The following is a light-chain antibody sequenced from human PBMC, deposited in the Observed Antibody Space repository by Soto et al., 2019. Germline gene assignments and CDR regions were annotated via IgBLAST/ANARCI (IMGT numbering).Light chain of an antibody. CDR1: PGISSW. CDR2: AAS. V-gene: IGKV1-12*01. CDR3: QQANSFPHT. Sequence: DIQMTQSPSSVSASVGDRVTITCRASPGISSWLAWYQQKPGKAPKLLIYAASSLQSGVPSRFSVSGSGTDFTLTISSLQPEYFATYYCQQANSFPHTFGQGTRLEIK. J-gene: IGKJ5*01.